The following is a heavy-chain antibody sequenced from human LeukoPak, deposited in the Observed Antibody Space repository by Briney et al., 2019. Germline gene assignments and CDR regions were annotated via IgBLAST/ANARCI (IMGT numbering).Heavy chain of an antibody. D-gene: IGHD3-22*01. Sequence: GGSLRLSCAASGFTFSSYSMNWVRQAPGKGLEWVSSISSSSSYIYYADSVKGRFTISRDNAKNSLYLQMNSLRAEDTAVYYCARGNGYYDSSGYYWGQGTLVTVSS. V-gene: IGHV3-21*01. CDR1: GFTFSSYS. J-gene: IGHJ4*02. CDR2: ISSSSSYI. CDR3: ARGNGYYDSSGYY.